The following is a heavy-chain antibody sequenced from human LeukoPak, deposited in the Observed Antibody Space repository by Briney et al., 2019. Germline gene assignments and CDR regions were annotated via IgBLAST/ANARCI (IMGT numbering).Heavy chain of an antibody. J-gene: IGHJ4*02. CDR2: VFRLQIVRT. V-gene: IGHV4-38-2*02. CDR1: DASITSTYY. Sequence: KPSETLSLTCTVSDASITSTYYWAWFRQPPGKGLEWIATVFRLQIVRTFNNPSLGSRVTMSLDPSHNQFSLNLTSVTAADTALYFCARVLHAPYLIDSWGQGTLVTVSS. D-gene: IGHD2-8*01. CDR3: ARVLHAPYLIDS.